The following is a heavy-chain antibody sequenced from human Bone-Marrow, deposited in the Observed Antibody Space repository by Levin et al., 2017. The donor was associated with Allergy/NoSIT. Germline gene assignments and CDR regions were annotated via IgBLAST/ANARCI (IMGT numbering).Heavy chain of an antibody. V-gene: IGHV4-34*01. Sequence: PSETLSLTCAVYGGSFSGYYWSWIRQPPGKGLEWIGEINHSGSTNYNPSLKSRVTISVDTSKNQFSLKLSSVTAADTAVYYCARGQRHIVVVIAISDYFDYWGQGTLVTVSS. CDR1: GGSFSGYY. J-gene: IGHJ4*02. CDR3: ARGQRHIVVVIAISDYFDY. CDR2: INHSGST. D-gene: IGHD2-21*01.